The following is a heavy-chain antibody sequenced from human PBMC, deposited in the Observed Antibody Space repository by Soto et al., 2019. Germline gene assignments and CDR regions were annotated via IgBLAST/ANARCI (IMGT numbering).Heavy chain of an antibody. Sequence: QVQLVESGGGVVQPGRSLRLSCAASGFTFSSCGMHWVRQAPGKGLEWVAVIWSDGSYKYYADSVKGRFTISRDNSRNTLFLLIHTLRAEDTAIYYCARDSPTVAGFDYWGQGTLVTVSS. CDR3: ARDSPTVAGFDY. CDR2: IWSDGSYK. D-gene: IGHD4-17*01. CDR1: GFTFSSCG. J-gene: IGHJ4*02. V-gene: IGHV3-33*01.